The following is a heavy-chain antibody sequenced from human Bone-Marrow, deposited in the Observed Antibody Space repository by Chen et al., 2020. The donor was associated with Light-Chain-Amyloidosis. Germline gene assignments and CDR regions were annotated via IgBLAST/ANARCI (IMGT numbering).Heavy chain of an antibody. CDR1: GFTFSSYG. Sequence: QVQLVESGGGVVQPWRSLRLSCAASGFTFSSYGMHWVRQAPGKGLEWVAVISYDGSNKYYADSVKGRFTISRDNSKNTLYLQMNSLRAEDTAVYYCAKGFSTDYWGQGTLVTVSS. V-gene: IGHV3-30*18. D-gene: IGHD2-2*01. CDR2: ISYDGSNK. J-gene: IGHJ4*02. CDR3: AKGFSTDY.